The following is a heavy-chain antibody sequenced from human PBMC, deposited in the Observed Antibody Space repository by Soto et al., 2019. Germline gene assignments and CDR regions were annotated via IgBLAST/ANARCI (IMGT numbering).Heavy chain of an antibody. D-gene: IGHD4-17*01. CDR2: TYYRSKWYN. V-gene: IGHV6-1*01. CDR1: GERDSSYRSA. CDR3: AREGDYGDYDSFQH. J-gene: IGHJ1*01. Sequence: SRTYALRGERDSSYRSAWYWYKKSPSRGLEWLGRTYYRSKWYNDYAVSVKSRITINPDTSKNQFSLQLNSVTPEDTAVYYCAREGDYGDYDSFQHWGQGTLVTVSS.